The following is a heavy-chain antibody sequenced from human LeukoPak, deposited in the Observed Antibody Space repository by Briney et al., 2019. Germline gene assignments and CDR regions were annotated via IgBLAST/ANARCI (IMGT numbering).Heavy chain of an antibody. D-gene: IGHD6-19*01. CDR1: GYTFTSYY. J-gene: IGHJ5*02. Sequence: ASVKVSCKASGYTFTSYYMHWVRQAPGQGLEWMGWINPDSGGTNYAQNFQGRVTMTRDTSISTAYMELSRLRSDNTAVYYCARGRSVAVAGALRGFDPWGQGTLVTVSS. CDR2: INPDSGGT. CDR3: ARGRSVAVAGALRGFDP. V-gene: IGHV1-2*02.